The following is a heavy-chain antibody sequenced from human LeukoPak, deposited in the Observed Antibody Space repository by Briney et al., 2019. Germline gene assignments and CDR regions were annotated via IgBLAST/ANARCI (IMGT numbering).Heavy chain of an antibody. CDR2: ISYSEST. CDR1: GGSVSSYF. V-gene: IGHV4-59*02. D-gene: IGHD3-3*01. Sequence: PSETLSLTCTVSGGSVSSYFWSWIRQPPGKGLEWIGYISYSESTNYNPSLKSRVTISLDTSKNQFSLKLSSVTAADTAVYYCARVSGFWSGYYFDYWGQGTLVTVSS. J-gene: IGHJ4*02. CDR3: ARVSGFWSGYYFDY.